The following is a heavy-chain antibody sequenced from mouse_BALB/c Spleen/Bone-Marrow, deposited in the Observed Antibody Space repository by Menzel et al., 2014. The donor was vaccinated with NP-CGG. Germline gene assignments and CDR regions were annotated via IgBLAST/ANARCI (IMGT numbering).Heavy chain of an antibody. CDR1: GFNIKDTY. J-gene: IGHJ4*01. V-gene: IGHV14-3*02. CDR3: ARWEYYAVDY. CDR2: IDPANGNT. Sequence: EVQLQQSGAELVKPGASVKLSCTASGFNIKDTYMHWVKQRPEQGLEWIGRIDPANGNTKYDPKFQGKATITADTSSNTDYLQLRRLTSEDAAVYYCARWEYYAVDYWGQGTSVTVSS. D-gene: IGHD4-1*01.